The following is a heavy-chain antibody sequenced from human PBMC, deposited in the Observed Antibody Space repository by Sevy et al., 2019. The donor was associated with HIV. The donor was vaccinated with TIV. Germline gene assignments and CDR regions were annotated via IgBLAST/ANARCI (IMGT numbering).Heavy chain of an antibody. CDR3: GKGGGGHYDPDEIGYYFYYYNMDV. CDR1: GFSFDSYG. V-gene: IGHV3-23*01. D-gene: IGHD3-22*01. J-gene: IGHJ6*03. Sequence: GGSLRLSCAVSGFSFDSYGMTWVRQAPGKGLEWVSGISGSGSRTYYADSVKGRFIISRDNSKNTLDLQMNSLRSGDTAIYYCGKGGGGHYDPDEIGYYFYYYNMDVWGKGTTVTVSS. CDR2: ISGSGSRT.